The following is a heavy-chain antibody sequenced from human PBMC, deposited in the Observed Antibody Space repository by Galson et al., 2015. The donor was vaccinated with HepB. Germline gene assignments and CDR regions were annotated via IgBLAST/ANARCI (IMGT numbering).Heavy chain of an antibody. CDR1: GYTFTSYG. D-gene: IGHD3-3*01. J-gene: IGHJ4*02. V-gene: IGHV1-18*04. CDR2: ISAYNGNT. Sequence: SVKVSCKASGYTFTSYGISWVRQAPGQGLEWMGWISAYNGNTNYAQKLQGRVTMTTDISTSTAYMELRSLRSDDTAVYYCARDRRQYYDFWSGYSHFDYWGQGTLVTVSS. CDR3: ARDRRQYYDFWSGYSHFDY.